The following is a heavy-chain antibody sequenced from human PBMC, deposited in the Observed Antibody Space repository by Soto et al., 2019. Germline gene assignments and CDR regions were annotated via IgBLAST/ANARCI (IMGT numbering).Heavy chain of an antibody. CDR1: GGTFSSFA. D-gene: IGHD2-21*01. CDR2: IVPMFAAP. Sequence: QVLLVQSGAEVKKPGSSVRVSCKTSGGTFSSFAISWVRLAPGQGLEWMGVIVPMFAAPTYAQKFQGRVSITADESTRTAYMVLSRLRSDDTAVYDCARDRVMRGNAYYYGMDVWGQGTTVTVSS. J-gene: IGHJ6*02. CDR3: ARDRVMRGNAYYYGMDV. V-gene: IGHV1-69*12.